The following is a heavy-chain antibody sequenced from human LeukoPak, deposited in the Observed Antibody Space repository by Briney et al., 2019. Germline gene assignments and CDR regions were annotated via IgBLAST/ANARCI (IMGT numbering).Heavy chain of an antibody. J-gene: IGHJ4*02. CDR2: INHSGST. V-gene: IGHV4-34*01. CDR1: GGSFSGYY. CDR3: ARVPYNWNYGAYFDY. Sequence: PSETLSLTCAVYGGSFSGYYWSWIRQPPGKGLEWIGEINHSGSTNYNPSLKSRVTISVDTSKNQFSLKLSSVTAADMAVYYCARVPYNWNYGAYFDYWGQGTLVTVSS. D-gene: IGHD1-7*01.